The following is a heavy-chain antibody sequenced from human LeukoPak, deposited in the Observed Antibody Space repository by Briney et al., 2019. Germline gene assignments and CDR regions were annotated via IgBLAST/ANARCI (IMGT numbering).Heavy chain of an antibody. CDR1: GGSISSYY. CDR3: ARLKPRGYSGYDLDY. Sequence: SETLSLTCTVSGGSISSYYWSWIRQPPGKGLEWIGYIYYSGSTNYNPSLKSRVTISVDTSKNQFSPKLSSVTAADTAVYYCARLKPRGYSGYDLDYWGQGTLVTVSS. J-gene: IGHJ4*02. CDR2: IYYSGST. V-gene: IGHV4-59*08. D-gene: IGHD5-12*01.